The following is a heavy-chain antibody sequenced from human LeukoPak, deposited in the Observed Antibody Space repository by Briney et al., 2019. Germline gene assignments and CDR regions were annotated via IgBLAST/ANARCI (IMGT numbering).Heavy chain of an antibody. CDR2: IKEGGSEK. D-gene: IGHD6-13*01. J-gene: IGHJ4*02. V-gene: IGHV3-7*01. CDR3: AREYSSSWYQGDY. Sequence: GGSLRLYCAASGFTFSSYWMSWVRQAPGKGLEWVANIKEGGSEKSHADSVKGRFTVSRDNTKNSLYLQMDSLRAEDTAVYYCAREYSSSWYQGDYWGQGTLVTVSS. CDR1: GFTFSSYW.